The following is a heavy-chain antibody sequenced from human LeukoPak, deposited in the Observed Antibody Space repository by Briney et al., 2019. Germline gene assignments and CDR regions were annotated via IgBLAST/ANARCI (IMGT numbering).Heavy chain of an antibody. CDR1: GGSISSSSHY. J-gene: IGHJ4*02. CDR2: IYYSGST. CDR3: ARQPYYDILTGYEPFDY. D-gene: IGHD3-9*01. Sequence: SETLSLTCTVSGGSISSSSHYWGWIRQPPGKGLEWIGSIYYSGSTYYNPSLKSRVTISVDTSKNQFSLKLSSVTAADTAVYYCARQPYYDILTGYEPFDYWGQGTLVTVSS. V-gene: IGHV4-39*01.